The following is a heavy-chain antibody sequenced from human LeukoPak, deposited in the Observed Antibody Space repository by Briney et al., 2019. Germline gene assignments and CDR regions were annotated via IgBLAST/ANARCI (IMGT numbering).Heavy chain of an antibody. J-gene: IGHJ4*02. D-gene: IGHD6-13*01. Sequence: SETLSLTCAVYGGSFSGYYWSWIRQPPGKGLEWIGEINHSGSTNYNPSLKSRVTISVDTSKNQFSLKLSSATAADTAVYYCASGHSSSSYWGQGTLVTVSS. CDR3: ASGHSSSSY. V-gene: IGHV4-34*01. CDR1: GGSFSGYY. CDR2: INHSGST.